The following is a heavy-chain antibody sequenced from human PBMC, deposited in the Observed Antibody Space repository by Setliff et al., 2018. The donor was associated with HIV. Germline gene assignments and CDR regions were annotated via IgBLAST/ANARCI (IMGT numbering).Heavy chain of an antibody. Sequence: PSETLSLTCTVSGYSISSRYYWGWIRQSPGKGLEWIGSIYHSGSTQYNPSLKSRVTISVDTPKNQFSLKLSPVTAADTAVYYCASSPAWRSDYGNNPYFDYWSQGTLVTVS. CDR1: GYSISSRYY. D-gene: IGHD4-17*01. CDR2: IYHSGST. J-gene: IGHJ4*02. CDR3: ASSPAWRSDYGNNPYFDY. V-gene: IGHV4-38-2*02.